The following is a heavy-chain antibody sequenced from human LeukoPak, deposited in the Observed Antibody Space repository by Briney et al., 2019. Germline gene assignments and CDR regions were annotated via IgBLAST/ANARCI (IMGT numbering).Heavy chain of an antibody. CDR3: ARDTYRQWLTQGGYFQH. CDR1: RFPFSSFA. D-gene: IGHD6-19*01. V-gene: IGHV3-30*04. J-gene: IGHJ1*01. CDR2: ISYDGSNK. Sequence: GRSLRLSCAASRFPFSSFAMHWVRQAPDKGLEWVAVISYDGSNKYYADSVKGRFTISRDNSKNTLYLQMNGLRGDDTAVYYCARDTYRQWLTQGGYFQHWGQGTLVTVSS.